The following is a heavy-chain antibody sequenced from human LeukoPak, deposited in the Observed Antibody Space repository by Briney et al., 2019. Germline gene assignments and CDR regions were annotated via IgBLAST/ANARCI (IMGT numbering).Heavy chain of an antibody. Sequence: GASVKVSCKASGYTFTSYYMHWVRQAPGQGLEWMGIINPSGGSTSYAQKFQGRVTMTRDTSTSTVYMELSSLRSEDTAVYYCAGGILTGYYTSYGMDVWGQGTTVTVSS. CDR3: AGGILTGYYTSYGMDV. V-gene: IGHV1-46*01. CDR1: GYTFTSYY. J-gene: IGHJ6*02. CDR2: INPSGGST. D-gene: IGHD3-9*01.